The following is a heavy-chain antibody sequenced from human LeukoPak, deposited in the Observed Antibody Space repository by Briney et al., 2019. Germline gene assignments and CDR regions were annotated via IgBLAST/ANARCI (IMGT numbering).Heavy chain of an antibody. V-gene: IGHV4-61*01. J-gene: IGHJ3*02. CDR1: GGSVSSGSYY. Sequence: SETLSLTCTVSGGSVSSGSYYWSWIRQPPGKGLEWIGYIYYSGSTNYNPSLKSRVTISVDTSKNQFPLKLSSVTAADTAVYYCARVLGYPGAFDIRGQGTMVTVSS. CDR3: ARVLGYPGAFDI. D-gene: IGHD6-25*01. CDR2: IYYSGST.